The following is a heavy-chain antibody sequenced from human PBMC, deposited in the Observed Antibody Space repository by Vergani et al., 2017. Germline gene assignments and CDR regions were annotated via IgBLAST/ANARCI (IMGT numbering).Heavy chain of an antibody. CDR2: IYYSGST. Sequence: QVQLQESGPGLVKPSETLSLTCTVSGGSISSSSYYWGWIRQPPGKGLEWIGSIYYSGSTYYNPSLKSRVTISVDTSKNQFSLKLSSVTAADTAVYYCATDRPYSSGCFDYWGQGTLVTVSS. CDR1: GGSISSSSYY. J-gene: IGHJ4*02. D-gene: IGHD6-19*01. V-gene: IGHV4-39*07. CDR3: ATDRPYSSGCFDY.